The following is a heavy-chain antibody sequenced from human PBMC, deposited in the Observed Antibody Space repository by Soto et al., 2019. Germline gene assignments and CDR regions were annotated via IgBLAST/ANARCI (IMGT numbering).Heavy chain of an antibody. Sequence: GGSLRLSCTTSGFTFSNYGMHWVRQAPGKGLEWVAVISHDGNDKYYAVSVKGRFTISRDSSRNTLYLQMNSLRAEDTAVYFCAKVYGFGDLSGYYYTMDVWGQGTTVTVSS. V-gene: IGHV3-30*18. CDR1: GFTFSNYG. D-gene: IGHD3-10*01. J-gene: IGHJ6*02. CDR3: AKVYGFGDLSGYYYTMDV. CDR2: ISHDGNDK.